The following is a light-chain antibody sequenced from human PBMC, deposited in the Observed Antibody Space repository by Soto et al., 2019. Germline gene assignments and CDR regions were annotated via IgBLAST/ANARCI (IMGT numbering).Light chain of an antibody. V-gene: IGLV2-14*01. CDR2: EVS. Sequence: QSVLTQPASVSGSPGQSITISCTGTSSDVGGYNYVSWYQQHPGTAPKLMIYEVSNRSSGVSDRFSGSRSGNTASLTISGLQAEDESDYYCISYTSSSTWVFGGGTKVTVL. CDR3: ISYTSSSTWV. J-gene: IGLJ3*02. CDR1: SSDVGGYNY.